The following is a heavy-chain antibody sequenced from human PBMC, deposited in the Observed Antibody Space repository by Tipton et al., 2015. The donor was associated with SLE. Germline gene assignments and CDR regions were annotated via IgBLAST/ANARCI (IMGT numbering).Heavy chain of an antibody. CDR1: GYTFTGYY. CDR2: INPNSGGT. D-gene: IGHD1-26*01. CDR3: ARDCYPYGVGAAGFADY. V-gene: IGHV1-2*02. J-gene: IGHJ4*02. Sequence: QLVQSGAEVKKPGASVKVSCKASGYTFTGYYMHWVRQAPGQGLEWMGWINPNSGGTNYAQKFQGRVTMTRDTSISTAYMELSRLRSDDTAVYYCARDCYPYGVGAAGFADYWGQGTLVTVSS.